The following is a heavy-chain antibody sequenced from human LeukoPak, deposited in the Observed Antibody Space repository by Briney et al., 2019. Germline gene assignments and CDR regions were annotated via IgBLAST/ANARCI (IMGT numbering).Heavy chain of an antibody. CDR1: SFAFSNYS. CDR2: LSGGGDSR. J-gene: IGHJ4*02. D-gene: IGHD3-10*01. V-gene: IGHV3-23*01. CDR3: AKAVRSMVTGGGYFDS. Sequence: SGGSLRLSCAPSSFAFSNYSMSWVRQAPGKGLEWVSSLSGGGDSRYYADSVMGRFTISRDNSKNTLYLQMNSLRAEDTAVYYCAKAVRSMVTGGGYFDSWGQGTLVTVSS.